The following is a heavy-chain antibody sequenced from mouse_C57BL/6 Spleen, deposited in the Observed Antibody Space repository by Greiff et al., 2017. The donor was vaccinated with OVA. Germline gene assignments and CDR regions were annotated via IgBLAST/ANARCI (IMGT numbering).Heavy chain of an antibody. CDR2: INTGSGGT. CDR1: GYSFTTSL. Sequence: QVQLQQSGAELVRPGTSVTVSCKASGYSFTTSLIEWVQQRPGPGLEWIGVINTGSGGTNYIEKFKGNATLTADKSSSTAYMQVSSLTSEDSAFYFCARGDYGDYWGQGTTLTVSS. CDR3: ARGDYGDY. V-gene: IGHV1-54*01. D-gene: IGHD2-4*01. J-gene: IGHJ2*01.